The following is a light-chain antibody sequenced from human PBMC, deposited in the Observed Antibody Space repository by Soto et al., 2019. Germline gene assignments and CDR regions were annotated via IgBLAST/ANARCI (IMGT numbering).Light chain of an antibody. J-gene: IGKJ1*01. CDR3: QQYGGSPWT. CDR2: GAS. CDR1: QSVSSSY. Sequence: EIVLTQSPGTLSLSPGERATLSCRASQSVSSSYLAWYQQKPGQAPRLLIYGASSRATGIPDTFSGSGSGTDFNLSISRLDPELFAVYSCQQYGGSPWTFGPLTQVEI. V-gene: IGKV3-20*01.